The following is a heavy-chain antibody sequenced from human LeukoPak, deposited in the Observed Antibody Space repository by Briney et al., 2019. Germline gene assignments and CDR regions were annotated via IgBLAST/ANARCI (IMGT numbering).Heavy chain of an antibody. CDR2: IYYSGST. D-gene: IGHD3-22*01. CDR3: ASYYYDSSGPIHDAFDI. CDR1: GGSISSSSYY. V-gene: IGHV4-39*01. J-gene: IGHJ3*02. Sequence: SETLSLTCTVSGGSISSSSYYWGWIRQPPGKGLEWIGSIYYSGSTYYNPSLKSRVTISVDTSKNQFSLKLSSVTAADTAVYYCASYYYDSSGPIHDAFDIWGQGTMVTVSS.